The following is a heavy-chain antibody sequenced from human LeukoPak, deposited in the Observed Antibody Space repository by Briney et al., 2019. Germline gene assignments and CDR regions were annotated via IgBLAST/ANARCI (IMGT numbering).Heavy chain of an antibody. Sequence: SETLSLTCTVSGGSISSSSYYWGWIRQPPGKGLEWIGEINHSGSTNYNPSLKSRVTISVDTSKNQFSLKLSSVTAADTAVFYCARRGVIIRNFDYWGQGTLVTVSS. CDR1: GGSISSSSYY. D-gene: IGHD3-10*01. V-gene: IGHV4-39*07. CDR2: INHSGST. J-gene: IGHJ4*02. CDR3: ARRGVIIRNFDY.